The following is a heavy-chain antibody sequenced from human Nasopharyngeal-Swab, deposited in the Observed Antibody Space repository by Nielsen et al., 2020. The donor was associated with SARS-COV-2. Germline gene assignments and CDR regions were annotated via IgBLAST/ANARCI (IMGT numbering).Heavy chain of an antibody. J-gene: IGHJ6*02. CDR1: GGSISSYY. CDR3: ARDAGPKGYSYGYGVDV. Sequence: GSLRLSCTVSGGSISSYYWSWIRQPPGKGLEWIGYIYYSGNTNYNPSLKSLVTISVDTSKNQFSLKLSSVTAADTAVYYCARDAGPKGYSYGYGVDVWGQGTTVTVSS. V-gene: IGHV4-59*12. D-gene: IGHD5-18*01. CDR2: IYYSGNT.